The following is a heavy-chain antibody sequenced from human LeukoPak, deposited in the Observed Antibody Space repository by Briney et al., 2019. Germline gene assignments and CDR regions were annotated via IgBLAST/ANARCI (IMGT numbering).Heavy chain of an antibody. CDR2: VNPSGDST. J-gene: IGHJ3*02. CDR1: GYTFSHYN. D-gene: IGHD5-24*01. Sequence: ASVKVSCKPSGYTFSHYNIHWLRQAPAQALEWMGIVNPSGDSTNYAQNFQGRVTMTGDTSTSTVYMELSSLRSEDTVVYYCARVRDGYNGAYDIWGQGTMVTVTS. V-gene: IGHV1-46*01. CDR3: ARVRDGYNGAYDI.